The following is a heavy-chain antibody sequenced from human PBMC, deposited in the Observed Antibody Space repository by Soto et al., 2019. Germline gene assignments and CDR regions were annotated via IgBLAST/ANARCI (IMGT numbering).Heavy chain of an antibody. CDR2: INPSGGST. CDR1: GYTFTSYY. Sequence: ASVKVSCKASGYTFTSYYMHWVRQAPGQGLEWMGIINPSGGSTSYAQKFQGRVTTTRDTPTSTVYMELSSLRSEDTAVYYWASVMTTVPRGAFDIWGQGTMVTVSS. D-gene: IGHD4-17*01. V-gene: IGHV1-46*01. CDR3: ASVMTTVPRGAFDI. J-gene: IGHJ3*02.